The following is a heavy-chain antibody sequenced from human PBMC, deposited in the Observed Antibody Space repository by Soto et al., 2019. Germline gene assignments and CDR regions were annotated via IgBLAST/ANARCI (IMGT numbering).Heavy chain of an antibody. Sequence: VESLKISCKGSGCTFTNCWIGWVRQMPGKGLEWMGVIYPPDSDTRYSPSFQGQVTISADKSISTAYLQWSSLEASDTAMYYCARLVYYHNSCYCEYWGQGTLATLSS. J-gene: IGHJ4*02. V-gene: IGHV5-51*01. D-gene: IGHD3-22*01. CDR3: ARLVYYHNSCYCEY. CDR1: GCTFTNCW. CDR2: IYPPDSDT.